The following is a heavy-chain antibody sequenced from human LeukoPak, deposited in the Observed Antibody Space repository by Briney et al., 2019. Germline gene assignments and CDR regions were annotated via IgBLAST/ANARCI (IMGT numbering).Heavy chain of an antibody. J-gene: IGHJ3*02. CDR3: ARSYNLNWNYSPAFDI. D-gene: IGHD1-7*01. CDR2: IYYSGST. V-gene: IGHV4-39*01. Sequence: KPSETLSLTCTVSGGSISSSSYYWGWIRQPPGKGLEWIGSIYYSGSTYYNPSLKSRVTISVDTSKNQLSLKLSSVTAADTAVYYCARSYNLNWNYSPAFDIWGQGTMVTVSS. CDR1: GGSISSSSYY.